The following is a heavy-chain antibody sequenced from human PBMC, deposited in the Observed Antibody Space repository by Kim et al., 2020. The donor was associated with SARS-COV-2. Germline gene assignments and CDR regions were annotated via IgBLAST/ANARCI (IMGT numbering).Heavy chain of an antibody. J-gene: IGHJ4*02. CDR1: GGSISSSGYY. CDR2: VYYTGAT. Sequence: SETLSLTCSVSGGSISSSGYYWGWIRQPPGKGREWIGSVYYTGATYYDPSLKSRVTISVDTSKNQFSLKLSSVTAADTAVYYCARHFRGNSIRFLGLCQFGSWGQGTLVTVSS. D-gene: IGHD2-2*01. CDR3: ARHFRGNSIRFLGLCQFGS. V-gene: IGHV4-39*01.